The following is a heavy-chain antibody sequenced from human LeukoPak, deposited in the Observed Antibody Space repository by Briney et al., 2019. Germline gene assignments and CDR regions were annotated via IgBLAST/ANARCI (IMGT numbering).Heavy chain of an antibody. V-gene: IGHV1-2*02. CDR3: SREDY. CDR2: INPNSGVT. J-gene: IGHJ4*02. CDR1: GYTFTGYY. Sequence: ASVKVSCKASGYTFTGYYLHWVRQAPGQGLEWVAWINPNSGVTNYAQKFQGRVSMTSDTSISTVYMELSRLRSDDTAVYYCSREDYWGQGTLVTVSS.